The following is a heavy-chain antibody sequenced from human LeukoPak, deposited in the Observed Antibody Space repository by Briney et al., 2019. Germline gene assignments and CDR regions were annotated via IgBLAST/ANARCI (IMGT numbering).Heavy chain of an antibody. CDR1: GGSFSGYY. J-gene: IGHJ4*02. CDR2: IYYSGST. D-gene: IGHD6-13*01. V-gene: IGHV4-34*01. Sequence: SETLSLTCAVYGGSFSGYYWSWIRQPPGKGLEWIGSIYYSGSTYYNPSLKSRVTISVDTSKNQFSLKLSSVTAADTAVYYCARRRGEGYSSSWYPLFDYWGQGTLVTVSS. CDR3: ARRRGEGYSSSWYPLFDY.